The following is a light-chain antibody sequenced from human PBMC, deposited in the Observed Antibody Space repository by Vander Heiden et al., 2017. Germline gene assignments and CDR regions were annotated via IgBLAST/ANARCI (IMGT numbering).Light chain of an antibody. CDR1: SGPVSTSYY. Sequence: QTVVTQEPSFSVSPGGTVTLTCGLSSGPVSTSYYYSWYQQTPGQAPRTLIYSTNNRSAGVPDRFSGSILGNKAALTITGPQADDEADYYCVLERGRGMSWVFGGGTKRTVL. CDR3: VLERGRGMSWV. CDR2: STN. J-gene: IGLJ3*02. V-gene: IGLV8-61*01.